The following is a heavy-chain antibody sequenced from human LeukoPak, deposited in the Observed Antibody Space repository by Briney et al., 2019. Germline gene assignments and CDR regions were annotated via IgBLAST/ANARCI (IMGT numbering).Heavy chain of an antibody. CDR2: ISAYNGNT. CDR1: GYTFTSYG. CDR3: ARDTNPTWQLVGATTAPLGY. D-gene: IGHD1-26*01. Sequence: ASVKVSCKASGYTFTSYGISWVRQAPGQGLEWMGWISAYNGNTNYAQKLQGRVTMTTDTSTSTAYMELRSLRSDDTAVYYCARDTNPTWQLVGATTAPLGYWGQGTLVTVSS. V-gene: IGHV1-18*01. J-gene: IGHJ4*02.